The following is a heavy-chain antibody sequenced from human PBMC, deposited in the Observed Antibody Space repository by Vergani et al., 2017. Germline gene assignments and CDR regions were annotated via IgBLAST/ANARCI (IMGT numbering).Heavy chain of an antibody. CDR2: IIPIFGTA. D-gene: IGHD3-10*01. Sequence: QVQLVQSGAEVKKPGASVKVSCKASGGTFSSYAISWVRQAPGQGLEWMGGIIPIFGTANYAQKFQGRVTITADKSTSTAYMELSSLRSEDTAVYYCARDRGVWGRYYYYMDVWGKGTTVTVSS. CDR1: GGTFSSYA. CDR3: ARDRGVWGRYYYYMDV. J-gene: IGHJ6*03. V-gene: IGHV1-69*06.